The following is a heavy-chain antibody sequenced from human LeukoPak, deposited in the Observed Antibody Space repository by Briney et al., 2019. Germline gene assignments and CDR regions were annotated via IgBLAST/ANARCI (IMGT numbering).Heavy chain of an antibody. Sequence: SETLSLTCAVYGGSFSGYYWSWIRQPPGKGLEWIGSIYYSGSTYYNPSLKSRVTISVDTSKNQFSLKLSSVTAADTAMYYCARAGNRGSYVDYWGQGTLVTVSS. V-gene: IGHV4-34*01. CDR3: ARAGNRGSYVDY. CDR2: IYYSGST. CDR1: GGSFSGYY. D-gene: IGHD1-26*01. J-gene: IGHJ4*02.